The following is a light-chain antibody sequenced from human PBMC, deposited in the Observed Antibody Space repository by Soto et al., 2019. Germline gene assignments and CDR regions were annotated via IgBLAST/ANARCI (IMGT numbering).Light chain of an antibody. V-gene: IGLV4-69*01. CDR3: QTWGTGLWV. CDR1: SGHSNYA. CDR2: LHSDGSH. Sequence: QLVLTQSPSASASLGASVKLTCTLSSGHSNYAIAWHQQQPEKGPRYLMKLHSDGSHSKGDGIPDRFSGSSSGAERYLIISSLQSEDEAGYYCQTWGTGLWVFRGGTKLTVL. J-gene: IGLJ3*02.